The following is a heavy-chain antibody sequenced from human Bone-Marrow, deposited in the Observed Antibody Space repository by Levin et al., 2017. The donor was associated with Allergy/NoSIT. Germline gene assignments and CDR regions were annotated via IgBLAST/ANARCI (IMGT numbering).Heavy chain of an antibody. Sequence: PGGSLRLSCAASGFSFRSYGMHWVRQAPGKGLEWVGLISYDGDFTFYGDSVKGRFTISRDNSNNTLFLQMDSLSAEDTAIYYCARDRGEWGQFYFDYWGQGILVTVSS. J-gene: IGHJ4*02. CDR1: GFSFRSYG. CDR3: ARDRGEWGQFYFDY. CDR2: ISYDGDFT. D-gene: IGHD1-26*01. V-gene: IGHV3-30*03.